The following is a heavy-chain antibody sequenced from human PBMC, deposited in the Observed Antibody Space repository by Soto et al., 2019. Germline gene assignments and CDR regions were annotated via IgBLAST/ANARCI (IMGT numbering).Heavy chain of an antibody. CDR1: GDSISTNNW. J-gene: IGHJ4*02. CDR3: ARDAAVPGESDRFDY. V-gene: IGHV4-4*02. CDR2: VYHNGLT. Sequence: SETLSLTCAVSGDSISTNNWWSWVRQPPGKGLEWIGEVYHNGLTNYNPSLKSRVTMSVDTSEDQFSLKLTSVTAADTAIYYCARDAAVPGESDRFDYWGQGTLVTVSS. D-gene: IGHD6-19*01.